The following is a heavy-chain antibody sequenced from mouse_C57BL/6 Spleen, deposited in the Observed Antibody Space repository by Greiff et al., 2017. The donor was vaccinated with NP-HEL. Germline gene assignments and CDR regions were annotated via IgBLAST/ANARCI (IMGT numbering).Heavy chain of an antibody. V-gene: IGHV7-3*01. CDR1: GFTFTDYY. CDR3: ARSPYYGSSFDY. J-gene: IGHJ2*01. D-gene: IGHD1-1*01. Sequence: EVKLVESGGGLVQPGGSLSLSCAASGFTFTDYYMSWVRQPPGKALEWLGFIRNKANGYTTEYSASVKGRFTISRDNSQSILYLQMNALRAEDSATYYCARSPYYGSSFDYWGQGTTLTVSS. CDR2: IRNKANGYTT.